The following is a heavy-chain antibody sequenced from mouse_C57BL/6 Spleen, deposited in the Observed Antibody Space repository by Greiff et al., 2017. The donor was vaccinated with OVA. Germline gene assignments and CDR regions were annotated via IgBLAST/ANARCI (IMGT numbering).Heavy chain of an antibody. CDR3: ARDNYDYDPFAY. Sequence: ESGPGLVKPSQSLSLTCSVTGYSITSGYYWNWIRQFPGNKLEWMGYISYDGSNNYNPSLKNRISITRDTSKNQCFLKLNSVTTEDTATYYCARDNYDYDPFAYWGQGTLVTVSA. V-gene: IGHV3-6*01. CDR1: GYSITSGYY. D-gene: IGHD2-4*01. CDR2: ISYDGSN. J-gene: IGHJ3*01.